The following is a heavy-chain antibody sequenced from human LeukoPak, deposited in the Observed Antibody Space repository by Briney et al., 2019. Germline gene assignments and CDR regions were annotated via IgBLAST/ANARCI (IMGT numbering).Heavy chain of an antibody. J-gene: IGHJ4*02. D-gene: IGHD3-9*01. CDR2: IYSGGST. CDR1: GFIVISNY. CDR3: APIAIRSGY. Sequence: GGSLRLSFAASGFIVISNYMNWVRQAPGKGLEWVSVIYSGGSTYYADSVKGRLTISRDNSKNTLYLQMNSLRAEDTAVYYCAPIAIRSGYWGQGILVTVSS. V-gene: IGHV3-66*01.